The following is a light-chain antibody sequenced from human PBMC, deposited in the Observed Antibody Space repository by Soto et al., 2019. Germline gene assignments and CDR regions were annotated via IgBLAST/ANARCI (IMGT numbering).Light chain of an antibody. CDR3: QQYGSSPYT. J-gene: IGKJ2*01. CDR1: PSVSSSY. Sequence: VLTQSPGTLSLSPGERATLSCRASPSVSSSYLAWYQQKPGQAPRLLIYGASSRATVIPDRFSGSGSGTDFTLTISRLEPEDFEVYYCQQYGSSPYTFGQGTKLEIK. V-gene: IGKV3-20*01. CDR2: GAS.